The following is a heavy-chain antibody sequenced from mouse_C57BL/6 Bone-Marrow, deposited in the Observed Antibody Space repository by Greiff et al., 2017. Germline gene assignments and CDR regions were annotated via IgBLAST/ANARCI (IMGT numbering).Heavy chain of an antibody. CDR1: GFTFSSYG. CDR2: ICSGGSYT. D-gene: IGHD1-1*01. J-gene: IGHJ2*01. Sequence: EVKVVESGGDLVKPGGSLKLSCAASGFTFSSYGMSWVRQTPDKRLEWVATICSGGSYTYYPDSVKGRFTISRDNAKNTLYLQMSSLKSEDTAMYYGARHRGVEGLDYWGQGTTLTVSS. V-gene: IGHV5-6*01. CDR3: ARHRGVEGLDY.